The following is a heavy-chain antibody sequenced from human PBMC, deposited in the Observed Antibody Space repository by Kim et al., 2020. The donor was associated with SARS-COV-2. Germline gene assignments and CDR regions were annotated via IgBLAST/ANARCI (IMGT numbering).Heavy chain of an antibody. CDR1: GFTFSSYA. D-gene: IGHD3-10*01. CDR2: ISGSGGST. Sequence: GGSLRLSCAASGFTFSSYAMSWVRQAPGKGLEWVSAISGSGGSTYYADSVKGRFTISRDNSKNTLYLQMNSLRAEDTAVYYCAKDQRITMVRGALFYYYYGMDVWGPGTTGTLSS. V-gene: IGHV3-23*01. CDR3: AKDQRITMVRGALFYYYYGMDV. J-gene: IGHJ6*02.